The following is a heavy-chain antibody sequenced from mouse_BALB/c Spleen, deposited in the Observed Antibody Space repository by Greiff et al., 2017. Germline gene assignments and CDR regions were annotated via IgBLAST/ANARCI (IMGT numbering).Heavy chain of an antibody. CDR3: ARSSSYVYAMDY. CDR1: GYTFTNYW. V-gene: IGHV1-63*02. J-gene: IGHJ4*01. Sequence: LQESGAELVRPGTSVKISCKASGYTFTNYWLGWVKQRPGHGLEWIGDIYPGGGYTNYNEKFKGKATLTADTSSSTAYMQLSSLTSEDSAVYFCARSSSYVYAMDYWGQGTSVTVSS. D-gene: IGHD1-1*01. CDR2: IYPGGGYT.